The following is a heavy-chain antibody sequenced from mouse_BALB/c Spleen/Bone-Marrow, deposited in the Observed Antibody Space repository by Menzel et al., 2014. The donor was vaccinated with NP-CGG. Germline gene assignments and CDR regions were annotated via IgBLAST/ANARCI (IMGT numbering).Heavy chain of an antibody. Sequence: EVKLVESGGGLVKLGGSLKLSCAASGFTFXSYYMSWVRQTPEKRLELVAAINSNGGSTYYPDTVKGRFTIPRDNAKNTLYLQMSSLKSEDTALYYCARHGSSYAMDYWGQGTSVTVSS. D-gene: IGHD1-1*01. V-gene: IGHV5-6-2*01. CDR1: GFTFXSYY. J-gene: IGHJ4*01. CDR2: INSNGGST. CDR3: ARHGSSYAMDY.